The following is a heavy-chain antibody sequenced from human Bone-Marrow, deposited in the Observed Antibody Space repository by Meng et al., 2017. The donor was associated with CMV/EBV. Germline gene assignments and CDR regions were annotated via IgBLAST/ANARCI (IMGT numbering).Heavy chain of an antibody. CDR2: ISSSSSYI. CDR3: AGSPYYYYGMDV. CDR1: GFTFSSYS. V-gene: IGHV3-21*04. J-gene: IGHJ6*02. Sequence: GESLKISCAASGFTFSSYSMNWVRQAPGKGLEWVSSISSSSSYIYYADSVKGRFTISRDNAKNSLYLQMNSLKTEDTAVYYCAGSPYYYYGMDVWGQGTTVTVSS.